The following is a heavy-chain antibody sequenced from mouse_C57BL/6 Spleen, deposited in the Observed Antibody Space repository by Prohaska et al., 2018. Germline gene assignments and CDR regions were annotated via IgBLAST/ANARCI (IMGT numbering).Heavy chain of an antibody. V-gene: IGHV11-2*01. CDR3: MRYGSYWYFDV. CDR2: INSDGSAI. CDR1: GFTFSGFW. Sequence: EVQLLETGGGLVQPGGSRGLSCEGSGFTFSGFWMSWVRQTPGKTLEWIGDINSDGSAINYAPSIKDRFTIFRDNDKSTLYPQMSNVRSEDTATYFCMRYGSYWYFDVWGTGTTVTVSS. D-gene: IGHD1-1*01. J-gene: IGHJ1*03.